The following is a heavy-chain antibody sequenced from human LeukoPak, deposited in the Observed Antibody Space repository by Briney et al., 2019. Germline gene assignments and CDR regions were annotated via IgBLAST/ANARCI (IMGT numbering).Heavy chain of an antibody. J-gene: IGHJ6*02. CDR2: MNPNSGKT. Sequence: ASVKVSCKASGYTFTSYDINWVRQATGQGLEWMGWMNPNSGKTGYAQKSQGRVTMTRNTSISTAYMELSSLRSEDTAVYYCAGYYGSGSYYYYGMDVWGQGTTVTVSS. V-gene: IGHV1-8*01. CDR3: AGYYGSGSYYYYGMDV. CDR1: GYTFTSYD. D-gene: IGHD3-10*01.